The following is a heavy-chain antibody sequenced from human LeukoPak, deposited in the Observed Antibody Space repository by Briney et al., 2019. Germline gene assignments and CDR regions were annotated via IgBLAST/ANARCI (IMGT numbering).Heavy chain of an antibody. CDR2: INCNSGAT. CDR3: GRELGGGTTREDWLDP. CDR1: GYTFTDYH. V-gene: IGHV1-2*02. D-gene: IGHD1-1*01. Sequence: ASVKVSRKASGYTFTDYHIHWVRQAPGQGLEWMGWINCNSGATHYAQKFQGRVTMTRDTSISTTHMDLTSLTSDDTAVYYCGRELGGGTTREDWLDPWGQGTLVTVSS. J-gene: IGHJ5*02.